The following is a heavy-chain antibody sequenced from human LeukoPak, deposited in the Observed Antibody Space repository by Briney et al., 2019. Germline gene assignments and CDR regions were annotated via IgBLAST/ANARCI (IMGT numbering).Heavy chain of an antibody. CDR3: ARDRRGGSSYGMDV. D-gene: IGHD2-15*01. CDR1: GFTFSSYG. Sequence: GGSLRLSCAASGFTFSSYGMHWVRQAPGKGLEWVAVIWYDGSNKYYADSVKGRFTISRDNSKNTLYLQMNSLRAEDTAVYYCARDRRGGSSYGMDVWGQGTTVTVSS. J-gene: IGHJ6*02. CDR2: IWYDGSNK. V-gene: IGHV3-33*01.